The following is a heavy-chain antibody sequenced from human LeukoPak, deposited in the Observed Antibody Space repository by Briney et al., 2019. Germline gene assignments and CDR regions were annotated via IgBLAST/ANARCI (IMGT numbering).Heavy chain of an antibody. D-gene: IGHD3-10*01. CDR2: ISSSSNTI. CDR3: ARWALYYNYYMDV. Sequence: SGGSLRLSCAASGFTFSSYTMNWVRQAPGKGLEWVSYISSSSNTIYYADSVKGRFTISRDNAKNSLYLQMNSLRAEDTAVYYCARWALYYNYYMDVWGNGTTVTV. J-gene: IGHJ6*03. CDR1: GFTFSSYT. V-gene: IGHV3-48*01.